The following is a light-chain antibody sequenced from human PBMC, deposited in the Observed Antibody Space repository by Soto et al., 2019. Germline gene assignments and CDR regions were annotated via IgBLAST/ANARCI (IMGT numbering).Light chain of an antibody. CDR1: DSNIEDNY. CDR2: RND. CDR3: GARLKSLRRTWV. V-gene: IGLV1-47*01. Sequence: QSALTQPTSASGTPGQRVTISCSGSDSNIEDNYVYWYQQLPGTAPKLLIYRNDQRPSGVPDRFSGSRSGTSASLVISGLRSADEADYYCGARLKSLRRTWVFGGGTKLTVL. J-gene: IGLJ3*02.